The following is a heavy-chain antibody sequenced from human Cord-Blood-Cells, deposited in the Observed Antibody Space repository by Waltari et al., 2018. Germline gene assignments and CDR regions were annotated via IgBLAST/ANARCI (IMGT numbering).Heavy chain of an antibody. V-gene: IGHV4-38-2*02. Sequence: QVQLQESGPGLVKPSETLSLTCPVPGYSISSGYYWGWIRQAPGKGLEWIGSIYHSGGTYHTPALRVRVTISVDTSKNQCSLKLRSVTAADTAVYDCARGDADGSSSWYFDLWGRGTLVTVSS. CDR3: ARGDADGSSSWYFDL. J-gene: IGHJ2*01. CDR2: IYHSGGT. CDR1: GYSISSGYY. D-gene: IGHD6-6*01.